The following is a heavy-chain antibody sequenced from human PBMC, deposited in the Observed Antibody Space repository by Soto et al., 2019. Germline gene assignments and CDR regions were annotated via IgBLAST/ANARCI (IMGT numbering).Heavy chain of an antibody. D-gene: IGHD6-13*01. CDR3: ASHIAAAGTPGYTDYYYGMDV. J-gene: IGHJ6*02. V-gene: IGHV3-33*01. CDR1: GFTFSSYG. CDR2: IWYDGSNK. Sequence: GGSLRLSCAASGFTFSSYGMHWVRXAPXXXXXXXAVIWYDGSNKYYADSVKGRXXXSXXXXXXXXXLXXNXLRAEDTAVYYCASHIAAAGTPGYTDYYYGMDVWGQGTTVTVSS.